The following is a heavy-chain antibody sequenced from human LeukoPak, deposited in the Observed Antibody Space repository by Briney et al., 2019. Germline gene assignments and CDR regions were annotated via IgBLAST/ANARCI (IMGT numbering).Heavy chain of an antibody. CDR2: IYYSGST. CDR3: ARGHMVRGVIISNWFDP. D-gene: IGHD3-10*01. CDR1: GGSISSGGYY. V-gene: IGHV4-31*03. J-gene: IGHJ5*02. Sequence: SETLSLTCTVSGGSISSGGYYWSWIRQHPGKGLEWIGYIYYSGSTYYNPSLKSRVTISVDTSKNQFSLKLSSVTAADTAVYYCARGHMVRGVIISNWFDPWGQGTLVTVS.